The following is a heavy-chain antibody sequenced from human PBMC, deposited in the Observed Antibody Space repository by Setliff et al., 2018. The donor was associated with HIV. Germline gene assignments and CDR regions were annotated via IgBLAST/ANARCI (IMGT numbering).Heavy chain of an antibody. J-gene: IGHJ4*01. CDR2: ITHSGST. CDR1: SGSFSGYR. D-gene: IGHD6-19*01. V-gene: IGHV4-34*01. Sequence: SETLSLTCAVYSGSFSGYRWTWIRQPPGKGLEWIGDITHSGSTTYNPSLRSRVTISVDTSKNQFSLKLSAVTAADTALYYCARSGALATSTWSPFDYWGHGNQVTVSS. CDR3: ARSGALATSTWSPFDY.